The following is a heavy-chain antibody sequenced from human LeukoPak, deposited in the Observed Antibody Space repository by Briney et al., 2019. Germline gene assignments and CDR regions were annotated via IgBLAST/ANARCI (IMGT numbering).Heavy chain of an antibody. D-gene: IGHD6-6*01. V-gene: IGHV4-4*07. J-gene: IGHJ4*02. CDR3: AVSGAARKEPFDY. CDR1: GGSISSYY. CDR2: IYTSGST. Sequence: SETLSLTCTVSGGSISSYYWSWIRQPAGEELEWIGRIYTSGSTNYNPSLKSRVTMSVDTSKNQFSLKLSSVTAADTAVYYCAVSGAARKEPFDYWGQGTLVTVSS.